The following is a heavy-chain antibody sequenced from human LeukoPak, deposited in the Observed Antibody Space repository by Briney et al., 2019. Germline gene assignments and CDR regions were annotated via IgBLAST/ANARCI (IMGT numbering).Heavy chain of an antibody. Sequence: PGGSPRLSCAASGFTFSSYEMNWVRQAPGKGLEWVSYISSSSSYIYYADSVKGRFTISRDNAKNSLYLQMNSLRAEDTAVYYCARVPPKDRSAIPMDWGQGTLVTVSS. V-gene: IGHV3-21*05. J-gene: IGHJ4*02. CDR2: ISSSSSYI. CDR3: ARVPPKDRSAIPMD. CDR1: GFTFSSYE.